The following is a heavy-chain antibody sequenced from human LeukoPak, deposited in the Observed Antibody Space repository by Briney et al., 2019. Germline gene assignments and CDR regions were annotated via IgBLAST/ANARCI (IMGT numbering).Heavy chain of an antibody. CDR1: GGSFSGYY. CDR3: AREQRWLQSLDY. CDR2: INHSGSN. J-gene: IGHJ4*02. D-gene: IGHD5-24*01. V-gene: IGHV4-34*01. Sequence: SETLSLTCAVNGGSFSGYYWTWIRQPPGKGLEWIGEINHSGSNIYNPSLKSRVTMSVDTSKNQVSLNLNSVTAADTAVYYCAREQRWLQSLDYWGQGNLVTVSS.